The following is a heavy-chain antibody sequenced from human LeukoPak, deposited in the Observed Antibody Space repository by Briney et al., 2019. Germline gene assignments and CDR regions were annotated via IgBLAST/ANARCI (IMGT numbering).Heavy chain of an antibody. CDR3: AKGSIAAAGGTSYYFDY. D-gene: IGHD6-13*01. J-gene: IGHJ4*02. V-gene: IGHV3-23*01. Sequence: GGSLRLSCAASGFTFSSYAMSWIRQAPGKGLEWVSAISGSGGSTYYADSVKGRFTISRDNSKNTLYLQMNSLRAEDTAVYYCAKGSIAAAGGTSYYFDYWGQGTLVTVSS. CDR2: ISGSGGST. CDR1: GFTFSSYA.